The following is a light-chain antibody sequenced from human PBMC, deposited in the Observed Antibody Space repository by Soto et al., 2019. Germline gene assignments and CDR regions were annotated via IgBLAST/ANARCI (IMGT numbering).Light chain of an antibody. CDR3: MQSIQLPT. CDR2: EVS. CDR1: QSIFYSSNNKNF. J-gene: IGKJ5*01. V-gene: IGKV2D-29*01. Sequence: DIVMTQCPDSLAVSLGERATINCKSSQSIFYSSNNKNFLAWYLQKPGQPPKXLIYEVSNRFSGVPDRFSGSGSGTDFTLKIRRVEAEDVGVYYCMQSIQLPTCGQGTRLEIK.